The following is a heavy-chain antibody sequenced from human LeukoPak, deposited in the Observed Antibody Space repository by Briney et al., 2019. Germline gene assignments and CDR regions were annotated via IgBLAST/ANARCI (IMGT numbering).Heavy chain of an antibody. Sequence: PSETLSLTCTVSGGSISSGYYWGWIRQPPGKGLEWIGSIYHSGSTYYNPSLKSRVSISVDTSKNQFSLKLSSVTAADTAVYYCARHFPNYYGSGSYLTPYMDVWGKGTTVTISS. CDR1: GGSISSGYY. J-gene: IGHJ6*03. V-gene: IGHV4-38-2*02. CDR2: IYHSGST. CDR3: ARHFPNYYGSGSYLTPYMDV. D-gene: IGHD3-10*01.